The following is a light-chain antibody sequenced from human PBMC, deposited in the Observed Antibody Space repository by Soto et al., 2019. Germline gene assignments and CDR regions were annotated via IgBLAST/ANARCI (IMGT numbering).Light chain of an antibody. V-gene: IGLV2-23*01. CDR1: SSDIGSHNL. Sequence: QSALTQPASVSGSPGQSITISCTGTSSDIGSHNLISWYQHYPGKAPKLIIFEASKRPSGVSNRFSGSKSGSTASRTISGLQAEDEADYYCCSDAVGITGVFGTGTKGTVL. J-gene: IGLJ1*01. CDR2: EAS. CDR3: CSDAVGITGV.